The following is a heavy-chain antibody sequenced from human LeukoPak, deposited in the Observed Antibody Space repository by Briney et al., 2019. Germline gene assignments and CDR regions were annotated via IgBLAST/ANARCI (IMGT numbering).Heavy chain of an antibody. CDR1: GYTFTSYG. D-gene: IGHD2-15*01. V-gene: IGHV1-18*01. CDR2: ISAYNGNT. Sequence: GASVKVSCKASGYTFTSYGISWVRQAPGQGLEWMGWISAYNGNTNYAQKLQGRVTMTTDTSTSTAYMELRSLRSDDTAVYYCASTLTPRGYCSGGSCLLDYWGQGTLVTVSS. CDR3: ASTLTPRGYCSGGSCLLDY. J-gene: IGHJ4*02.